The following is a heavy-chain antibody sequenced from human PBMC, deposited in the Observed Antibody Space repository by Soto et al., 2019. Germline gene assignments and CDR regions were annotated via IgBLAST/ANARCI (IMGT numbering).Heavy chain of an antibody. CDR2: MSGGGDST. Sequence: GGSLRLSCAASGFTFSSNAMSWVRQAPGEGLEWVSAMSGGGDSTYYADSVKGRFTISRDNSKNTLYLQMNSLRAEDTAVYYCAKVGRGIAARPYDYWGQGTLLTVS. CDR3: AKVGRGIAARPYDY. V-gene: IGHV3-23*01. J-gene: IGHJ4*02. CDR1: GFTFSSNA. D-gene: IGHD6-6*01.